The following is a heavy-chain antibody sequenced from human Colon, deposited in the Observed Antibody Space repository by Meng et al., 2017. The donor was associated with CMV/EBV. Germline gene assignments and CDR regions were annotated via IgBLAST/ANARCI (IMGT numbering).Heavy chain of an antibody. Sequence: GEFLKISCEASGFTFEDYVFSWVRQVSGKGLEWVSGFNYNGASTGYADSVKGRFRISRDNTRRSHYLEMKSLTAEDTASYYCARAAGYYETSGYYGLDYWGQGALVTVSS. V-gene: IGHV3-20*04. CDR2: FNYNGAST. J-gene: IGHJ4*02. CDR3: ARAAGYYETSGYYGLDY. D-gene: IGHD3-22*01. CDR1: GFTFEDYV.